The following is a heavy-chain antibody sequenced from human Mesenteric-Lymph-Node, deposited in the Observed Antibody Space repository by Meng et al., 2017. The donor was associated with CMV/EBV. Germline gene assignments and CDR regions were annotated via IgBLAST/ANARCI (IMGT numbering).Heavy chain of an antibody. CDR1: GGSFSGYY. V-gene: IGHV4-34*01. Sequence: SETLSLTCAVYGGSFSGYYWSWIRQSPGKGLEWIGEINHSGSTNYNPSLKSRLTISVDTSKNQFSLQLSSVTAADTAIYYCARDSERGTDYWGQGTLVTVSS. J-gene: IGHJ4*02. CDR2: INHSGST. CDR3: ARDSERGTDY. D-gene: IGHD1-1*01.